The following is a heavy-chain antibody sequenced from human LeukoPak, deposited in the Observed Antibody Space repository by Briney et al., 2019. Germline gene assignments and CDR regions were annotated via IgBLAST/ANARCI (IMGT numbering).Heavy chain of an antibody. D-gene: IGHD3-9*01. Sequence: GGSLRLSCAASGFTFSSYAMSWVRQAPGKGLEWVSYISSSSSTIYYADSVKGRFTISRDNAKNSLYLQMNSLRAEDTAVYYCARDLGQPYYDILTGYSYYYGMDVWGQGTTVTVSS. CDR3: ARDLGQPYYDILTGYSYYYGMDV. CDR1: GFTFSSYA. CDR2: ISSSSSTI. V-gene: IGHV3-48*04. J-gene: IGHJ6*02.